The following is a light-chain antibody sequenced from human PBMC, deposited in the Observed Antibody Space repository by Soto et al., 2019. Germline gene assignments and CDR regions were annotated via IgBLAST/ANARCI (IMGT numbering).Light chain of an antibody. CDR2: DAS. CDR3: QQYNIWPVT. V-gene: IGKV3-15*01. J-gene: IGKJ5*01. CDR1: ESVTNN. Sequence: EEVMTQSPATLSVSPGERATLSCRASESVTNNLAWYQQKPGQAPRLLIYDASTRATGIPARFSGGGSETEFTLTISSLQSEDFAVYFCQQYNIWPVTFGQGTRLEIK.